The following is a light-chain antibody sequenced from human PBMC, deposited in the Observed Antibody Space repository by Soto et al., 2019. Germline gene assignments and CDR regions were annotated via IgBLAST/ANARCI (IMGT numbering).Light chain of an antibody. CDR2: GAS. V-gene: IGKV3-20*01. CDR3: QQYGSSLFT. CDR1: QSVSSSY. J-gene: IGKJ3*01. Sequence: EIVLTQPPGTLSLSPGERATLSCRASQSVSSSYLAWYQQKPGQAPRLLIYGASSRATGIPDRFSGSGSGTDFTLASRRLEREDFAVCYCQQYGSSLFTFGAGTELDIK.